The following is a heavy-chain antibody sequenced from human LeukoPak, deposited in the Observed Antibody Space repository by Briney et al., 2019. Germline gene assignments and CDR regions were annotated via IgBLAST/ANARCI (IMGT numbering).Heavy chain of an antibody. Sequence: GGSLRLSCAASGSTVSSNYMSWVRQAPGKGLEWVSVIYSGGSTYYADSVKGRFTISRDNSKNTLYLQMNSLRAEDTAVYYCARDRPPPPYYYDSSGYRDAFDIWGQGTMVTVSS. CDR2: IYSGGST. J-gene: IGHJ3*02. V-gene: IGHV3-66*01. CDR3: ARDRPPPPYYYDSSGYRDAFDI. CDR1: GSTVSSNY. D-gene: IGHD3-22*01.